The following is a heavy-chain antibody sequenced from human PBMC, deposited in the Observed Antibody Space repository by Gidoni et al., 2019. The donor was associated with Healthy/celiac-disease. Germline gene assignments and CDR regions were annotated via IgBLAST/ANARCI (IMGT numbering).Heavy chain of an antibody. J-gene: IGHJ6*02. CDR1: GYPFTSYY. V-gene: IGHV1-46*01. D-gene: IGHD2-2*01. CDR3: ARDRDIVVVPAATGKTYYYYYGMDV. Sequence: QVQLVQSGAEVKKPGASVTVSCKASGYPFTSYYMHWVRQAPGQWLEWMGIINPSGGSTSYAQKFQGRVTMTRDTSTSTVYMELSSLRSEDTAVYYCARDRDIVVVPAATGKTYYYYYGMDVWGQGTTVTVSS. CDR2: INPSGGST.